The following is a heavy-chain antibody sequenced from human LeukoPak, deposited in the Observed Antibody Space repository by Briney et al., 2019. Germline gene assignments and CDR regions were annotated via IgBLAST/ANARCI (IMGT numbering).Heavy chain of an antibody. CDR2: IKQDGSEK. V-gene: IGHV3-7*01. J-gene: IGHJ4*02. CDR3: ARGYCTGGSCSKYDY. CDR1: GFTVSSNC. D-gene: IGHD2-15*01. Sequence: PGGSLRLSCAASGFTVSSNCMSWVRQAPGKGLEWVAKIKQDGSEKYYVDSVKGRFTISRDNAKNSMYLQISSLTAEDTAVYYCARGYCTGGSCSKYDYWGQGTLVTVSS.